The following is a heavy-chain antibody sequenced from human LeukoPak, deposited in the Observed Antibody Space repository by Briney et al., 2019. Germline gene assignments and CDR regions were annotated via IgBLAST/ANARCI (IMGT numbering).Heavy chain of an antibody. Sequence: PGGSLRLSCAASGFTFSTYGMSWVRQAPGKGLEWVSAISGSGASTYYADSVKGRFTISRDNSKNTLYLQMNSLRAEDTAIYYCAKGQQQLVLCWFDPWGQGTLVTVSS. J-gene: IGHJ5*02. V-gene: IGHV3-23*01. CDR1: GFTFSTYG. CDR2: ISGSGAST. CDR3: AKGQQQLVLCWFDP. D-gene: IGHD6-13*01.